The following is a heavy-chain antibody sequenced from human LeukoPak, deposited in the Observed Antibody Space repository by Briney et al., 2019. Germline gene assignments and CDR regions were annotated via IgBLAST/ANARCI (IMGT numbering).Heavy chain of an antibody. CDR2: INPNSGGT. V-gene: IGHV1-2*02. CDR1: GYTFTGYY. D-gene: IGHD3-10*01. J-gene: IGHJ3*02. Sequence: EASVKVSCKASGYTFTGYYMHWVRQAPGQGLEWMGWINPNSGGTNYAQKFQGRVTMTRDTSISTAYMELSRLRSDDTAVYYCAKHISGSYTFDIWGQGTMVTVSS. CDR3: AKHISGSYTFDI.